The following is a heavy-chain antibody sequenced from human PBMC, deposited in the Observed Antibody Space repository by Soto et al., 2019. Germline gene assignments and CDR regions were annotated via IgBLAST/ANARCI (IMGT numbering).Heavy chain of an antibody. Sequence: EVQLLESGGGLVQPGGSLRLSCAASGFTFSSYAMSWVRQAPGKGLEWVSAISGSGGSTYYADSVKGRFTISRDNSKNTLYLQMNSLRAEDRGVYYCARVVAADYYCYYCMDVWGQGTTVSVS. D-gene: IGHD2-15*01. CDR1: GFTFSSYA. J-gene: IGHJ6*02. CDR3: ARVVAADYYCYYCMDV. CDR2: ISGSGGST. V-gene: IGHV3-23*01.